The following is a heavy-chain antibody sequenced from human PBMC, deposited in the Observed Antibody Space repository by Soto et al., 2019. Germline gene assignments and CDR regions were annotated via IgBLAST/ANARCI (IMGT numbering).Heavy chain of an antibody. D-gene: IGHD3-16*02. V-gene: IGHV3-7*01. CDR3: ARSVEDYVWGSYRPQIDY. CDR1: GFTFSSHW. CDR2: IKKDGSEK. Sequence: PGGSLRLSCAAFGFTFSSHWMSWVRQAPGKGLEWVATIKKDGSEKYYVDSVKGRFTISRDNARNSLYLQMNSLGAEDTAVYYCARSVEDYVWGSYRPQIDYWGQGNLVPVS. J-gene: IGHJ4*02.